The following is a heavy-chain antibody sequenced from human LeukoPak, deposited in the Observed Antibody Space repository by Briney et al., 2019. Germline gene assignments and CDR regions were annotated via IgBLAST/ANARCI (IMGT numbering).Heavy chain of an antibody. CDR1: GRSLLSYS. CDR3: ARLGGSSWYFDAFDI. D-gene: IGHD6-13*01. V-gene: IGHV4-4*09. Sequence: KASGTLSLTGSVFGRSLLSYSWSWIRPPPGNGVEWIGYIYNRGSNQYNPSLKSGDTLQGHTPQNQFSLKLSSVTAADTAVYYCARLGGSSWYFDAFDIWGQGTMVTVSS. J-gene: IGHJ3*02. CDR2: IYNRGSN.